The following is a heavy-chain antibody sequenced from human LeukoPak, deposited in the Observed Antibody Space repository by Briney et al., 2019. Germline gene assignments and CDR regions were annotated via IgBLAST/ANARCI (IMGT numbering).Heavy chain of an antibody. CDR3: ARDGSGYAPRIRYYYYMDV. CDR1: GYSISSGYY. V-gene: IGHV4-38-2*02. J-gene: IGHJ6*03. CDR2: IYHSGST. Sequence: SETLSLTCTVSGYSISSGYYWGWIRQPPGKGLEWIGSIYHSGSTYYNPSLKSRVTISVDTSKNQFSLKLSSVTAADTAVYYCARDGSGYAPRIRYYYYMDVWAKGPRSPSP. D-gene: IGHD5-12*01.